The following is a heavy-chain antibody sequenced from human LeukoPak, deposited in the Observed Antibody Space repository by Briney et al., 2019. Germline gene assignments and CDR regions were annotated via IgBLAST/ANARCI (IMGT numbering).Heavy chain of an antibody. CDR3: AKKEGYCSSTSCPEYYYYMDV. Sequence: PGGSLRLSCAASGFTFSSYAMSWVRQAPGKGLEWVSAISGSGGSTYYADSVKGRFTISRDNSKNTLYLQMNSLRAEDTAVYYCAKKEGYCSSTSCPEYYYYMDVWGKGTTVTVSS. J-gene: IGHJ6*03. D-gene: IGHD2-2*01. V-gene: IGHV3-23*01. CDR2: ISGSGGST. CDR1: GFTFSSYA.